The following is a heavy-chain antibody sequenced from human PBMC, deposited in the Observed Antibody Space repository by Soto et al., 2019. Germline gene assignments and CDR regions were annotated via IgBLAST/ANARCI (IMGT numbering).Heavy chain of an antibody. J-gene: IGHJ3*02. CDR1: GFTFSSYG. CDR3: AKVHGSGYYPIDAFDI. V-gene: IGHV3-30*18. CDR2: ISYDGSNK. D-gene: IGHD3-22*01. Sequence: GGSLRLSCAASGFTFSSYGMHWVRQAPGKGLEWVAVISYDGSNKYYADSVKGRFTISRDNSKNTLYLQMNSLRAEDTAVYYCAKVHGSGYYPIDAFDIWGQGTMVTVSS.